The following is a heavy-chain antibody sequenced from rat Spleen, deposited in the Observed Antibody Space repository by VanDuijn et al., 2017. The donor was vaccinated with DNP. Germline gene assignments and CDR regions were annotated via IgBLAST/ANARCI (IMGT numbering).Heavy chain of an antibody. CDR2: ISYDGSST. CDR3: TTDWAYAMDA. J-gene: IGHJ4*01. D-gene: IGHD4-6*01. V-gene: IGHV5-20*01. Sequence: EVQLVESGGGLVQPGRSLKLSCAASGFTFSNYDMAWVRQAPTKGLEWVATISYDGSSTYYRDSVKGRFTISRDNAKSSLYLQMDSLRSEDKATYSCTTDWAYAMDAWGQGTSVTVSS. CDR1: GFTFSNYD.